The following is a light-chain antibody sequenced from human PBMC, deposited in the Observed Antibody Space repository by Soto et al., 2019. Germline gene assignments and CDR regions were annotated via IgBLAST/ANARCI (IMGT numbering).Light chain of an antibody. J-gene: IGKJ1*01. Sequence: DIQMTQSPSTLSASVGDRVTITCRASQSISNWLAWYQQKPGMAPKLLIYDASNLESGVPSRFSGSGSGTEFTLTISSLQPDDFAIYYCQQYSSYSPWTFGQGTKVEIK. CDR3: QQYSSYSPWT. V-gene: IGKV1-5*01. CDR1: QSISNW. CDR2: DAS.